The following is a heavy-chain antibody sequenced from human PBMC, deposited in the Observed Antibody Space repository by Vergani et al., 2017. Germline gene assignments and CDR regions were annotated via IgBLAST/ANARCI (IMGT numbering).Heavy chain of an antibody. CDR3: AREQWLPIDYFDY. J-gene: IGHJ4*02. D-gene: IGHD6-19*01. V-gene: IGHV1-18*04. CDR2: ISAYNGNT. CDR1: GYTYTSYG. Sequence: QVQLVQSGAEVKKPGASVKVSCKASGYTYTSYGISWVRQAPGQGLEWMGWISAYNGNTNYAQKLQGRVTMTTETSTSTAYMELRCLRPDDPAVYYCAREQWLPIDYFDYWGQGTLVTVSS.